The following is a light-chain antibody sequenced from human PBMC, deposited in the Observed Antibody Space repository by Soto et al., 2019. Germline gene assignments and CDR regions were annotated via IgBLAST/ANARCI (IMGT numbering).Light chain of an antibody. CDR3: ASWDDSLSETV. J-gene: IGLJ7*01. CDR2: SNN. CDR1: NFNVKNNY. V-gene: IGLV1-47*01. Sequence: QSVLTQPPSLSGTPGQRVTISCSGSNFNVKNNYVYWYQQFARTAPQLLIYSNNRRPSGVADRFFGANSGSSASLAISGLRQEDEADYYCASWDDSLSETVFGGGTQLTVL.